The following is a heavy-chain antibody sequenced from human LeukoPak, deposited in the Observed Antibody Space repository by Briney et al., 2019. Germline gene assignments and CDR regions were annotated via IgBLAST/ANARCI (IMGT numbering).Heavy chain of an antibody. CDR1: GFTFGDYA. CDR3: TRDLRNYYDSSGYYYPRY. CDR2: IRSKAYGGTT. D-gene: IGHD3-22*01. Sequence: PGRSLRLSCTASGFTFGDYAMSWFRQAPGKGLEWVGFIRSKAYGGTTEYAASVKGRFTISRDDSKSIAYLQMNSLKTEDTAVYYCTRDLRNYYDSSGYYYPRYWGQGTLVTVSS. V-gene: IGHV3-49*03. J-gene: IGHJ4*02.